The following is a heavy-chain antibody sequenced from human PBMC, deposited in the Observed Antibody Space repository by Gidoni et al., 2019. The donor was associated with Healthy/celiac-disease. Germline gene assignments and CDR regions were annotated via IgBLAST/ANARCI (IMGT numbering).Heavy chain of an antibody. Sequence: EVQLLESGGGLVQPGGSLRLSCAASGFTFSVYAMSWVRQAPGKGLEWVSAISGSGGSTYYADSVKGRFTISRDNSKNTLYLQMNSLRAEDTAVYYCAKGVGGVGATTKFDYWGQGTLVTVSS. CDR1: GFTFSVYA. CDR2: ISGSGGST. CDR3: AKGVGGVGATTKFDY. V-gene: IGHV3-23*01. D-gene: IGHD1-26*01. J-gene: IGHJ4*02.